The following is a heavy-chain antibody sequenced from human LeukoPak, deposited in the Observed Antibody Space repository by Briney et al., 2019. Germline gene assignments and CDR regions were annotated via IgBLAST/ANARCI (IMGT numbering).Heavy chain of an antibody. CDR2: ISSDGYRT. V-gene: IGHV3-30*18. D-gene: IGHD3-10*01. CDR3: AKGLGTGSVLARPLHY. Sequence: GGSLRLSCAASGFPFSTYDMHWVRQAPDKGLQWVAVISSDGYRTDYPDSVRGRFTISRDNFKNTVDLQMISVAAEDTAMYFCAKGLGTGSVLARPLHYWGQGTLVTVSS. CDR1: GFPFSTYD. J-gene: IGHJ4*02.